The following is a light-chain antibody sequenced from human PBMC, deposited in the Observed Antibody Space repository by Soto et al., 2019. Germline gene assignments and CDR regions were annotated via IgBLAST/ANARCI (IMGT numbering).Light chain of an antibody. J-gene: IGKJ1*01. CDR2: GVS. Sequence: EIVLTQSPGTLSLSPGERATLSCRASQSVSNNYLAWYQQKSGQAPRLLIYGVSSRATGIPDRFSGSGSGTDFTLTIGRLEPEDFAVYYCQQYGSSLRTFGQGTKVDIK. CDR1: QSVSNNY. CDR3: QQYGSSLRT. V-gene: IGKV3-20*01.